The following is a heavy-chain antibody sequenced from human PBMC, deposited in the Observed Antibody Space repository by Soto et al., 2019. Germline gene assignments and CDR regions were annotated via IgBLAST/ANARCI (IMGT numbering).Heavy chain of an antibody. CDR1: GGFISNAAYS. D-gene: IGHD5-18*01. J-gene: IGHJ4*02. CDR3: ARERGGYGLFDS. CDR2: IYPSGMP. V-gene: IGHV4-30-2*01. Sequence: SETLSLTCTVSGGFISNAAYSWSWIRQPPGKGLEWIGYIYPSGMPFYNPSLRSRVTISIDRSNDQFSLNLKSVTAADTAVYYCARERGGYGLFDSWGQGTLVTVS.